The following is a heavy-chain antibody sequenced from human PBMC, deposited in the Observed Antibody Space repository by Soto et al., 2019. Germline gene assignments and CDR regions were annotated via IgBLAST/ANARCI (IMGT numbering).Heavy chain of an antibody. D-gene: IGHD3-22*01. CDR1: GFTFSSYA. CDR3: ARDAEAYYYDSSGYFDY. J-gene: IGHJ4*02. CDR2: ISYDGSNK. Sequence: QVQLVESGGGVVQPGRSLRLSCAASGFTFSSYAVHWVRQAPGKGLEWVAVISYDGSNKYYADSVKGRFTISRDNSKNTLYLQMNSLRAEDTAVYYCARDAEAYYYDSSGYFDYWGQGTLVTVSS. V-gene: IGHV3-30-3*01.